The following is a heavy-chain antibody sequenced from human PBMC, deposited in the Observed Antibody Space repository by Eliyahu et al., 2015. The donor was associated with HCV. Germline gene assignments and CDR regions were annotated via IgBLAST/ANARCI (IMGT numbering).Heavy chain of an antibody. CDR2: ISYSGST. CDR1: GGXVSSGSYY. D-gene: IGHD5-12*01. CDR3: ARASSGYDPFDY. J-gene: IGHJ4*02. V-gene: IGHV4-61*01. Sequence: QVQLQESGPGLVKPSXTLSLTXTVSGGXVSSGSYYXSWIRQPPGKGLXWXGYISYSGSTNYNPSLKNRVTISVDTSKNQFSLRLNSVTAADTAVYYCARASSGYDPFDYWGQGTLVTVSS.